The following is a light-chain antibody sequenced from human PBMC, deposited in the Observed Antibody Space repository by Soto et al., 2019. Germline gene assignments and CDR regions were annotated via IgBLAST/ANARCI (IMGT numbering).Light chain of an antibody. Sequence: DIQMTQSPSSLSASVGDRVTITCQASQDIKNYLNWYQQKPGKAPKLLIYEASNLKTGVPSRFSGSGSGRSFTFTISSLQPDDIATYYCQQCDDFITFGGGTRIEIK. V-gene: IGKV1-33*01. CDR3: QQCDDFIT. J-gene: IGKJ4*01. CDR2: EAS. CDR1: QDIKNY.